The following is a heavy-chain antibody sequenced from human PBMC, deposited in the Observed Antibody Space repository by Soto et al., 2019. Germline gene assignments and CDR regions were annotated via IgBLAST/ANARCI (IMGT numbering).Heavy chain of an antibody. Sequence: GGSLRLSCAASGFTFSSYAMSWVRQAPGKGLEWVSAISGSGGSTYYADSVKGRFTISRDNSKNTLYLQMNSLRAEDTAVYYCATDAWRAVAGFPLGGYWGQGTLVTVSS. CDR1: GFTFSSYA. J-gene: IGHJ4*02. CDR3: ATDAWRAVAGFPLGGY. D-gene: IGHD6-19*01. V-gene: IGHV3-23*01. CDR2: ISGSGGST.